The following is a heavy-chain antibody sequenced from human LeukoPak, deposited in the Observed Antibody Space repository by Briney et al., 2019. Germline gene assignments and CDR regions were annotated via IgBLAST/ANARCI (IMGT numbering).Heavy chain of an antibody. CDR2: ISAYNGNT. V-gene: IGHV1-18*04. J-gene: IGHJ5*02. Sequence: ASVKVSCKASGYTFTSYGISWVRQAPGQGLEWMGWISAYNGNTNYAQKLQGRVTMTTDTSTSTAYMELRSLRSDDTAVYYCARDPDCSSTSCYYAWFDPWGQGTLVTVSS. D-gene: IGHD2-2*01. CDR3: ARDPDCSSTSCYYAWFDP. CDR1: GYTFTSYG.